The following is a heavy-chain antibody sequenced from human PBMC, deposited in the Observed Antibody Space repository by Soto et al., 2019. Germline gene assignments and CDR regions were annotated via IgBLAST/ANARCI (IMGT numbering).Heavy chain of an antibody. CDR3: ARAQSTIVVVPAALDY. J-gene: IGHJ4*02. D-gene: IGHD2-2*01. CDR1: GFTFSSYG. V-gene: IGHV3-33*01. CDR2: IWYDGSNK. Sequence: GGSLRLSCAASGFTFSSYGMHWVRQAPGKGLEWVAVIWYDGSNKYYADSVKGRFTISRDNSKNTLYLQMNSLRAEDTAVYYCARAQSTIVVVPAALDYWGQGTLVTVSS.